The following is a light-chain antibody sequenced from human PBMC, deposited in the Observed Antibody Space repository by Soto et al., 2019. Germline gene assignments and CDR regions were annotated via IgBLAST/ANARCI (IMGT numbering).Light chain of an antibody. V-gene: IGKV1-9*01. CDR2: AAS. CDR1: QAITNY. J-gene: IGKJ2*01. Sequence: IQLTQSPSSLSAYVGDRVTITCRASQAITNYLAWYQQRPGKAPNIVIYAASTLQSGVPSRFSGSGSGTDFTLTISSLQPEDFATYYCHQFSSYPYTFGQGTKLEI. CDR3: HQFSSYPYT.